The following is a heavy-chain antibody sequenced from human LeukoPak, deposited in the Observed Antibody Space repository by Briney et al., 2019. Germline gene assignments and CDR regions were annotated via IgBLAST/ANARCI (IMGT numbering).Heavy chain of an antibody. CDR2: IYYSGST. CDR3: ARQERYFDWLFRWFDP. J-gene: IGHJ5*02. Sequence: SETLSLTCTVSGGSISSSSYYWGWIRQPPGKGLEWIGSIYYSGSTYYNPSLKSRVTISVDTSKNQFSLKLSSVTAADTAVYYCARQERYFDWLFRWFDPWGQGTLVTVSS. D-gene: IGHD3-9*01. CDR1: GGSISSSSYY. V-gene: IGHV4-39*01.